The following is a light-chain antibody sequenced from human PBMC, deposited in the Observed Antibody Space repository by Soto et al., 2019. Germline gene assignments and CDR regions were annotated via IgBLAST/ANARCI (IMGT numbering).Light chain of an antibody. CDR2: WSS. Sequence: IVITQSPDFLAVSLGERATINCKSSQSVLYSSNNKNYLAWYQQKPGQPPKLLISWSSTRESGVPDRFSGSGSGTDFTLTISSLQAEDVAVYYCQQYYSTPQTFGQGTRLEIK. CDR1: QSVLYSSNNKNY. CDR3: QQYYSTPQT. V-gene: IGKV4-1*01. J-gene: IGKJ5*01.